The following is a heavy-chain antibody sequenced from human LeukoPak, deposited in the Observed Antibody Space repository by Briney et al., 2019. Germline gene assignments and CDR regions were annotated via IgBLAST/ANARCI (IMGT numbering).Heavy chain of an antibody. J-gene: IGHJ4*02. V-gene: IGHV3-74*01. CDR3: ARTISFDY. D-gene: IGHD3-9*01. CDR2: ISPTGSTT. CDR1: GFSFSGHW. Sequence: PGGSLRLSCAASGFSFSGHWMHWARQLPGKGLVWVSRISPTGSTTSYADSVKGRFTISRDNAKNSLYLQMNSLRAEDTAVYYCARTISFDYWGQGTLVTVSS.